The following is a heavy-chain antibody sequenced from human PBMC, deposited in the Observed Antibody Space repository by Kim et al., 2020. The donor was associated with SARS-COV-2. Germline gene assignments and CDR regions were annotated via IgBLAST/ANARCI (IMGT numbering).Heavy chain of an antibody. CDR3: ARDFDRHHWFDP. Sequence: SETLSLTCTVSGGSISSGSYYWSWIRQPAGKGLEWIGRIYTSGSTNYNPSLKSRVTISVDTSKNQFSLKLSSVTAADTAVYYCARDFDRHHWFDPGAREPWSPSPQ. CDR1: GGSISSGSYY. J-gene: IGHJ5*02. D-gene: IGHD3-9*01. CDR2: IYTSGST. V-gene: IGHV4-61*02.